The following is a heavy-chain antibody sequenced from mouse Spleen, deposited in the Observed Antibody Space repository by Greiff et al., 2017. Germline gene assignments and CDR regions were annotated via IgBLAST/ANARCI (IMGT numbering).Heavy chain of an antibody. V-gene: IGHV5-9-1*01. CDR1: GFTFSSYA. J-gene: IGHJ4*01. CDR2: ISSGGSYT. CDR3: ATLLKSYAMDY. D-gene: IGHD1-1*01. Sequence: EVKVVESGGGLVKPGGSLKLSCAASGFTFSSYAMSWVRQTPEKRLEWVATISSGGSYTYYPDSVKGRFTISRDNAKNTLYLQMSSLRSEDTAMYYCATLLKSYAMDYWGQGTSVTVSS.